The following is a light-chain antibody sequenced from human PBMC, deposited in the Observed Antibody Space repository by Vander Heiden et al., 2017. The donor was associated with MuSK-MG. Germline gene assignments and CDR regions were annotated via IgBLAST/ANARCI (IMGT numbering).Light chain of an antibody. V-gene: IGLV3-21*02. CDR1: NIGSKN. J-gene: IGLJ3*02. CDR3: QVLDSSSDHWV. Sequence: SYVLTQPPSVSVAPGQTARITCGGNNIGSKNVHWYQQKPGQAPVLVVYDDGDRPSGSPERFSGSSSGDTATLTISRVEAGDEADYYCQVLDSSSDHWVFGGGTKLTVL. CDR2: DDG.